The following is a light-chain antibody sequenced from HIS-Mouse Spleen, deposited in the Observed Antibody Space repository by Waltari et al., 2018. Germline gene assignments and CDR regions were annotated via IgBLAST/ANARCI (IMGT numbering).Light chain of an antibody. J-gene: IGLJ2*01. CDR3: SSYTSSSTVV. Sequence: QSDLTQPASVSGSPGQSITISCPGTSSDVGGYNYVPWYQQHPGKAPKLMIYDVSNRPSGVSNRFSGSKSGNTASLTISGLQAEDEADYYCSSYTSSSTVVFGGGTKLTVL. V-gene: IGLV2-14*03. CDR1: SSDVGGYNY. CDR2: DVS.